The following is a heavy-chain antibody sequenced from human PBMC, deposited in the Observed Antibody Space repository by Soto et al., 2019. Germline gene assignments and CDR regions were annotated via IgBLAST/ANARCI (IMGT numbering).Heavy chain of an antibody. CDR2: INPDNGNT. CDR3: ARGIATGQLDP. D-gene: IGHD2-15*01. Sequence: ASVKVSCKASGYTFTRYTMNWVRQAPGQRLEWMGWINPDNGNTKSSQKFQDRVIITRDTSASTAYMDLSSLRSEDTAVYYCARGIATGQLDPWGQGTRVTVSS. J-gene: IGHJ5*01. CDR1: GYTFTRYT. V-gene: IGHV1-3*01.